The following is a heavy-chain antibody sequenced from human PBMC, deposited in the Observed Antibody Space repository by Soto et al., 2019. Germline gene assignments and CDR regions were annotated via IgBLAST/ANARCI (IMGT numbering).Heavy chain of an antibody. Sequence: SETLSLTCTVSGGSISSYYWSWIRQPPGKGLEWIGYIYYSGSTNYNPSLKSRVTISVDTSKNQFSLKLSSVTAADTAVYYCASFYGSGSYTNENYYYYGMDVWGQGNPGHRLL. CDR1: GGSISSYY. D-gene: IGHD3-10*01. J-gene: IGHJ6*02. V-gene: IGHV4-59*08. CDR3: ASFYGSGSYTNENYYYYGMDV. CDR2: IYYSGST.